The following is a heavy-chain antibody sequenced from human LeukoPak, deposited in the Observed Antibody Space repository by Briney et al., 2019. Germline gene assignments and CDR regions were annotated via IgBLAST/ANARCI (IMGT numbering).Heavy chain of an antibody. CDR1: GFTFSSYA. CDR2: ISYDGSNK. J-gene: IGHJ4*02. D-gene: IGHD3-9*01. CDR3: ASEQDYYDILTGFFDY. V-gene: IGHV3-30-3*01. Sequence: GGSLRLSCAASGFTFSSYAMHWVRQAPGKGLEWVAVISYDGSNKYYADSVKGRFTISRGNSKNTLYLQMNSLRAEDTAVYYCASEQDYYDILTGFFDYWGQGTLVTVSS.